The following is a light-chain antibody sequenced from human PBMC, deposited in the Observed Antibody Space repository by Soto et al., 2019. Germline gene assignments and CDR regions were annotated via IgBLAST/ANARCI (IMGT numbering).Light chain of an antibody. J-gene: IGKJ1*01. CDR1: QSISSW. CDR2: GAS. CDR3: QQANRFPRT. V-gene: IGKV1-12*01. Sequence: DIQMTQSPSSLSASVGDRVTITCRSSQSISSWLAWYQQRPGKAPKLLIYGASTLHRGVPSRFSGSGSGTDFTLTISSLQPEDFATYYCQQANRFPRTFGQGTKVDIK.